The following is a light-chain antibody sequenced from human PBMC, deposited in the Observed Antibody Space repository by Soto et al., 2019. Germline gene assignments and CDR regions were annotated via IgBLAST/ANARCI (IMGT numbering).Light chain of an antibody. Sequence: QSVLTQPPSASGTPGQRVTISCSGGSSNIGSNTVNWYQQLPGTAPKLLIYSDNQRPSGVPDRFSGSKSGTSASLAISGLQPEDEADYYCAAWDDSLNGVVFGGGTKVTVL. J-gene: IGLJ2*01. CDR2: SDN. CDR3: AAWDDSLNGVV. CDR1: SSNIGSNT. V-gene: IGLV1-44*01.